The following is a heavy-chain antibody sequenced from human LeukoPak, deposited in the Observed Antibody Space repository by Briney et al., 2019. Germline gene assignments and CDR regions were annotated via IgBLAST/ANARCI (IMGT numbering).Heavy chain of an antibody. CDR1: GFTFSSYG. J-gene: IGHJ4*02. CDR2: IKQDGSEK. D-gene: IGHD3-9*01. CDR3: ARVDFEIIDY. Sequence: GGSLRLSCAASGFTFSSYGMSWVRQAPGKGLEWVANIKQDGSEKYYVDSVKGRFTISRDNAKNSLYLQMNSLRAEDTAVYYCARVDFEIIDYWGQGTLVTVSS. V-gene: IGHV3-7*01.